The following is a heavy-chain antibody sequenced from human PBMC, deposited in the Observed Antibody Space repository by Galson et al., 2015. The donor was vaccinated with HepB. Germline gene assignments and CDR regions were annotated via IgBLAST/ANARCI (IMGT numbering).Heavy chain of an antibody. CDR1: GYTFSSYS. Sequence: SVKVSCKASGYTFSSYSIAWVRQAPGQGLEWMGWINTYDGSTNYAQNLQGRVTMTTETSTTTAYMELRSLRSDDTAGYYCARGALVAVVTGTLNNWFDPWGQGTLVTVSS. J-gene: IGHJ5*02. CDR2: INTYDGST. CDR3: ARGALVAVVTGTLNNWFDP. D-gene: IGHD2-15*01. V-gene: IGHV1-18*01.